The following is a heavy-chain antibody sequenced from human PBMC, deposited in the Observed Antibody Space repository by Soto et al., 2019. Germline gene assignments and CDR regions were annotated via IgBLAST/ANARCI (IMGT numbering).Heavy chain of an antibody. V-gene: IGHV3-49*03. Sequence: GGSLRLSCTASGFTFGDYAMSWFRQAPGKGLEWVGFIRSKAYGGTTEYAASVKGRFTISRDDSKSIAYLQMNSLKTEDTAVYYCTREPPGGGVVVPAAMDLDVWGKGTTVTVSS. CDR1: GFTFGDYA. J-gene: IGHJ6*04. CDR3: TREPPGGGVVVPAAMDLDV. CDR2: IRSKAYGGTT. D-gene: IGHD2-2*01.